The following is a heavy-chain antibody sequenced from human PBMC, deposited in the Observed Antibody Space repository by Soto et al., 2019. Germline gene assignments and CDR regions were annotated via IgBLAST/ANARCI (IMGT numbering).Heavy chain of an antibody. J-gene: IGHJ4*02. D-gene: IGHD6-25*01. V-gene: IGHV3-23*01. CDR2: ISTSGGST. Sequence: EVQLLESGGGLVQPGGSLRLSCAASGFTFSIYAMSWVRQAPGKGLEWVSTISTSGGSTDYADSVKGRFTISRDNSKNTLYLQMNSLRADDTAVYYCAKVPSAYYFDYWGQGTLVTVSS. CDR3: AKVPSAYYFDY. CDR1: GFTFSIYA.